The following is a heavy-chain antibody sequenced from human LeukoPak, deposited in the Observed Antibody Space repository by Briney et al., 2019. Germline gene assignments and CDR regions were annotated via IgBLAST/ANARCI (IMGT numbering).Heavy chain of an antibody. J-gene: IGHJ3*02. V-gene: IGHV3-7*05. CDR2: IKQDGSEK. CDR3: ARGDYGGNSYAFDI. CDR1: GFTFSNYW. Sequence: GGSLRLSCAASGFTFSNYWMSWVRQAPGKGLEWVANIKQDGSEKYYVDSVKGRFTISRDNAKNSLYLQMNSLRAGDTAVYYCARGDYGGNSYAFDIWGQGTMVTVSS. D-gene: IGHD4-23*01.